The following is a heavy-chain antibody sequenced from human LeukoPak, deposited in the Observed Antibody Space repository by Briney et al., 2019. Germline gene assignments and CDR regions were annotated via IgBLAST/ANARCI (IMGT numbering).Heavy chain of an antibody. V-gene: IGHV1-69*05. J-gene: IGHJ4*02. CDR3: ASTVVVVAATPTRFDY. CDR2: IIPIFGTA. CDR1: GGTFSSYA. Sequence: ASVKVSCKASGGTFSSYAISWVRQAPGQGLEWMGRIIPIFGTANYVQKFQGRVTITTDESTSTAYMELSSLRSEDTAVYYCASTVVVVAATPTRFDYWGQGTLVTVSS. D-gene: IGHD2-15*01.